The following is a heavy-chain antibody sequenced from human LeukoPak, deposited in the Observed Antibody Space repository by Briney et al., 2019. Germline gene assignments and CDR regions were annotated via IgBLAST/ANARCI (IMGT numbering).Heavy chain of an antibody. CDR3: ARERQWRRGDYFDY. V-gene: IGHV3-7*01. Sequence: GGSLRLSCAASGFTFSDYYMSWVRQAPGKGLEWVANIKQDGSEKYYVDSVKGRFTISRDNAKNSLYLQMNSLRAEDTAVYYCARERQWRRGDYFDYWGQGTLVTVSS. CDR2: IKQDGSEK. D-gene: IGHD6-19*01. J-gene: IGHJ4*02. CDR1: GFTFSDYY.